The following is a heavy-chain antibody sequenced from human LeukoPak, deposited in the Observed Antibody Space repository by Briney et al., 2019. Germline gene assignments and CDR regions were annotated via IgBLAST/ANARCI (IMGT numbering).Heavy chain of an antibody. J-gene: IGHJ4*02. V-gene: IGHV3-21*01. CDR2: ISSSSSYI. CDR3: VRVVRGPKDYYFDY. Sequence: PGGSLRLSCAASGFTFSSYSMNWVRQAPGKGLEWVSSISSSSSYIYYADSVKGRFTISRENAKNSLYLQMNSLRAGDTAVYYCVRVVRGPKDYYFDYWGQGTLVTVSS. D-gene: IGHD3-10*01. CDR1: GFTFSSYS.